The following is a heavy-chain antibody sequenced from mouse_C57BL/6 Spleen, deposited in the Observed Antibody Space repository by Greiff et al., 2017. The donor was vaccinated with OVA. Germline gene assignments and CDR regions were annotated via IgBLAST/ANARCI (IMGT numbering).Heavy chain of an antibody. Sequence: EVQLVESGPGLVKPSQSLSLTCSVTGYSITSGYYWNWIRQFPGNKLEWMGYISYDGSNNYNPSLKNRISITRDTSKNQFFLKLNSVTTEDTATYYCARDQEGDDWGQGTSVTVSS. CDR1: GYSITSGYY. CDR2: ISYDGSN. J-gene: IGHJ4*01. V-gene: IGHV3-6*01. D-gene: IGHD3-2*02. CDR3: ARDQEGDD.